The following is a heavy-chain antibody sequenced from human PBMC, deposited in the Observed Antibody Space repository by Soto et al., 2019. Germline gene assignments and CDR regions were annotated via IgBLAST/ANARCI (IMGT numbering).Heavy chain of an antibody. D-gene: IGHD3-22*01. CDR3: ARDLGYYDSSGYFDY. V-gene: IGHV3-11*01. Sequence: GGSLRLSCAASGFTFSDYYMSWIRQAPGKGLEWVSYISSSDSIIYYADSVKGRFTISRDNAKNSLYLQMNSLRAEDTAVYYCARDLGYYDSSGYFDYWVQGTLVTVSS. CDR1: GFTFSDYY. CDR2: ISSSDSII. J-gene: IGHJ4*02.